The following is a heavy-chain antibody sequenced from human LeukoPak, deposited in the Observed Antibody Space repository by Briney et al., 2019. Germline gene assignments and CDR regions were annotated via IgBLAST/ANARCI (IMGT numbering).Heavy chain of an antibody. J-gene: IGHJ4*02. D-gene: IGHD7-27*01. CDR2: LSGSGGFT. V-gene: IGHV3-23*01. Sequence: GGSLRLSCVASGLTFSNYAMSWVRQAPGKGLEWVSALSGSGGFTYHADSVKGRFTISRDNSKNTLYLQMNSLRAEDTAVYYCARGPHWDPHFDYWGQGTLVTVSS. CDR1: GLTFSNYA. CDR3: ARGPHWDPHFDY.